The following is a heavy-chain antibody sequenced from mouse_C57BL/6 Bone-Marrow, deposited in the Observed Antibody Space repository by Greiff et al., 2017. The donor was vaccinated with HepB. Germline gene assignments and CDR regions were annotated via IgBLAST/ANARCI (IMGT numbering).Heavy chain of an antibody. D-gene: IGHD1-1*01. CDR2: ISSGSSTI. V-gene: IGHV5-17*01. CDR1: GFTFSDYG. J-gene: IGHJ3*01. Sequence: EVQLVESGGGLVKPGGSLKLSCAASGFTFSDYGMHWVRQAPEKGLEWVAYISSGSSTIYYADTVKGRFPISRDNAKNTLFLQMTSLSSEDTAMYYCARGYYSVSFAYWGQGTLVTVSA. CDR3: ARGYYSVSFAY.